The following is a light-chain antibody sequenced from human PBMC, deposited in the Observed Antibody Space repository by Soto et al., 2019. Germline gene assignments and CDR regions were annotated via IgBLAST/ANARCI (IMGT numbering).Light chain of an antibody. V-gene: IGLV2-8*01. CDR1: SSDVGGYNY. J-gene: IGLJ1*01. CDR2: EVS. Sequence: QSVLTQPPSASGSPGQSVTISCTGTSSDVGGYNYVSWYQQHPGKAPKVIIYEVSKRPSGVPDRFSGSKSGSAASLTVSGLXAEDEADYYCSSYAVTNIFVFGTGTKV. CDR3: SSYAVTNIFV.